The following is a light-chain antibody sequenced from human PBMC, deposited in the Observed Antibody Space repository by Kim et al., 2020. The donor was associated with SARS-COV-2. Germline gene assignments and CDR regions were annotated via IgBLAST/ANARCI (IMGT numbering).Light chain of an antibody. J-gene: IGKJ3*01. V-gene: IGKV1-33*01. CDR1: QDISNY. CDR3: QQYDDLPLFT. Sequence: DIQVTQSPSSLSASVGDRVTITCQASQDISNYLNWYQQKPGKAPKLLIYDASNLQTGVPSRFSGRGSGTDFTFTISSLQPEDIATYYCQQYDDLPLFTFGPGTKVDIK. CDR2: DAS.